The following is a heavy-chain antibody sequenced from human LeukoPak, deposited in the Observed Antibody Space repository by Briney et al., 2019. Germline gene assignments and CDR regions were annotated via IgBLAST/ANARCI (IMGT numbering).Heavy chain of an antibody. CDR2: IYTSGST. CDR3: ARGRYFINWNPLRNWFDP. J-gene: IGHJ5*02. CDR1: GGSISSYY. Sequence: SETLSLTCTVSGGSISSYYWSWIRQPAGKGLEWIGRIYTSGSTNYNPSLKSRVTISVDTSKNQFSLKLSSVTAADTAVYYCARGRYFINWNPLRNWFDPWGQGTLVTVSS. V-gene: IGHV4-4*07. D-gene: IGHD1-20*01.